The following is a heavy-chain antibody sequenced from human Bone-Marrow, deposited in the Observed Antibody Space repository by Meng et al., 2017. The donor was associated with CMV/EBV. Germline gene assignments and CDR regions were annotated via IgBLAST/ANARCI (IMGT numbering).Heavy chain of an antibody. CDR3: ARDRYAGTYWGGHDAFDM. V-gene: IGHV1-2*02. D-gene: IGHD1-26*01. J-gene: IGHJ3*02. Sequence: VSVKVSCKASGYNFNAYYIYWVRQAPGQRLECMGWINPNTDGTNYAQGFQGRVSMTRDTSISTAYMELSRLMADDTAVYYCARDRYAGTYWGGHDAFDMWGQGTQVTVSS. CDR2: INPNTDGT. CDR1: GYNFNAYY.